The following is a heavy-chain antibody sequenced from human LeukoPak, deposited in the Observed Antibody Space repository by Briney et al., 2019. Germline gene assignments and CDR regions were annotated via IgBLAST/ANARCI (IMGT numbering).Heavy chain of an antibody. J-gene: IGHJ4*02. Sequence: PSETLSLTCAVYGGSFSGYYWSWIRQPPGKGLEWIGEINHSGSTNYNPSLKSRVTISVDTSKNQFSLELSSVTAADTAVYYCASNAGSGSYRHFDYWGQGTLVTVSS. CDR1: GGSFSGYY. V-gene: IGHV4-34*01. D-gene: IGHD3-10*01. CDR3: ASNAGSGSYRHFDY. CDR2: INHSGST.